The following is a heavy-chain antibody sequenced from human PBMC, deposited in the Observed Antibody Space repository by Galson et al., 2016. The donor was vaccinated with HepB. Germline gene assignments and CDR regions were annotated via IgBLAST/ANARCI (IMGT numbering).Heavy chain of an antibody. V-gene: IGHV2-5*02. J-gene: IGHJ5*02. D-gene: IGHD3-16*01. CDR3: AHVTLPNRVGETSYFDP. CDR1: GFSLTTNGVG. Sequence: PALVKPTQTLTLTCTFSGFSLTTNGVGVGWIRQPPGKALNWLALIFWDDDKRYSPSLKSRLTITKDTSKNQVVLTMTNVDPVDTARYYCAHVTLPNRVGETSYFDPWGQGIRVIVSS. CDR2: IFWDDDK.